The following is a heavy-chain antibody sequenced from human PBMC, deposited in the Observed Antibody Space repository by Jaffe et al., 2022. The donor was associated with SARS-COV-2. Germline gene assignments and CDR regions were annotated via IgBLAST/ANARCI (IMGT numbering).Heavy chain of an antibody. D-gene: IGHD6-25*01. CDR3: AKDWGYSSAGRPRPTWARHPKALDY. CDR1: GFTFSSDYA. V-gene: IGHV3-23*01. CDR2: ISGSGGST. J-gene: IGHJ4*02. Sequence: EVQLLESGGGLVQPGGSLRLSCAASGFTFSSDYAMSWVRQAPGKGLEWVSAISGSGGSTYYADSVKGRFTISRDNSKNTLYLQMNSLRAEDTAVYYCAKDWGYSSAGRPRPTWARHPKALDYWGQGTLVTVSS.